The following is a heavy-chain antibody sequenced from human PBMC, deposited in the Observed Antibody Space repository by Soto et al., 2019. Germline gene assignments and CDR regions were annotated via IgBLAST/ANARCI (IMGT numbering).Heavy chain of an antibody. D-gene: IGHD6-19*01. CDR1: GFTFSSYA. J-gene: IGHJ3*02. CDR3: AKDWGGAAVATDDAFDI. V-gene: IGHV3-23*01. CDR2: ISGSGGST. Sequence: PGGSLRLSCAASGFTFSSYAMSWVRQAPGKGLEWVSAISGSGGSTYYADSVKGRFTISRDNSKNTLYLQMNSLRAEDTAVYYCAKDWGGAAVATDDAFDIWGQGTMVTVSS.